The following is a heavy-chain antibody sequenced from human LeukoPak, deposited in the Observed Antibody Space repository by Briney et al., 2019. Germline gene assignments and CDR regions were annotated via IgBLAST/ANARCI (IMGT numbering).Heavy chain of an antibody. V-gene: IGHV3-30-3*01. Sequence: GGSLRLSCAASGFTFSSYAMHWVRQAPGKGLEWVAVISYDGSNKYYADSVKGRFTISRDNSKNTLYLQMNSLRAEDTAVYYCARGEDIVVVPAAIVSLGYFDYWGQGTLVTVSS. J-gene: IGHJ4*02. CDR1: GFTFSSYA. CDR2: ISYDGSNK. CDR3: ARGEDIVVVPAAIVSLGYFDY. D-gene: IGHD2-2*02.